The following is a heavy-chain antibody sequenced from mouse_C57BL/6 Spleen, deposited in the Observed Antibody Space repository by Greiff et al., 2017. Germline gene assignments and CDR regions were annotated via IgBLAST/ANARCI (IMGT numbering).Heavy chain of an antibody. V-gene: IGHV1-26*01. CDR3: ARCDYGYAMDY. Sequence: EVQLQQSGPELVKPGASVKISCKASGYTFTDYYMNWVKQSHGKSLEWIGDINPNNGGTSYNQKFKGKATLTVDKSSSTAYMELRSLTSEDSAVYYCARCDYGYAMDYWGQGTSVTVSS. J-gene: IGHJ4*01. CDR2: INPNNGGT. D-gene: IGHD2-4*01. CDR1: GYTFTDYY.